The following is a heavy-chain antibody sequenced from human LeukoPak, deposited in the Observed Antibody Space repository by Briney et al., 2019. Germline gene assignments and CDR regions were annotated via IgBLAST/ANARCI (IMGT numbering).Heavy chain of an antibody. Sequence: GGSLRLSCAASGFTFSSYAMPWVRQAPGKGLEWVAVISYDGSNKYYADSVKGRFTISRDNSKNTLYLQMNSLRAEDTAVYYCARVGGQKTYYYDSSGNPSGYGMDVWGQGTTVTVSS. CDR1: GFTFSSYA. D-gene: IGHD3-22*01. CDR2: ISYDGSNK. J-gene: IGHJ6*02. V-gene: IGHV3-30-3*01. CDR3: ARVGGQKTYYYDSSGNPSGYGMDV.